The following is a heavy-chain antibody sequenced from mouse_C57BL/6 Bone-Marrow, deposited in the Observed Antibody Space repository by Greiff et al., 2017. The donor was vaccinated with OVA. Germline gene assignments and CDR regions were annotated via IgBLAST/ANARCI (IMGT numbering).Heavy chain of an antibody. D-gene: IGHD1-1*01. CDR3: ARITTGYFDV. CDR2: IYPGCGST. CDR1: GYTFTSYW. Sequence: QVQLQQPGAELVKPGASVKMSCKASGYTFTSYWITWVKQRPGQGLEWIGDIYPGCGSTNYNEKFKSKATLTVDTSSSTAYMQLSSLTSEDSAVYYCARITTGYFDVWGTGTTVTVSS. J-gene: IGHJ1*03. V-gene: IGHV1-55*01.